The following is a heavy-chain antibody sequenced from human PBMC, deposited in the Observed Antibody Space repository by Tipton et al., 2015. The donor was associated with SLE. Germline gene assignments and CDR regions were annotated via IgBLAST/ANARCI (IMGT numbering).Heavy chain of an antibody. D-gene: IGHD6-13*01. J-gene: IGHJ3*02. CDR2: IYPSGST. CDR1: GGSINYYY. Sequence: TLSLTCTVSGGSINYYYWSWIRQSAGKGLEGIGRIYPSGSTNYNPSLTSRITMSADTSNNQFSLKLSSVTAADTAVYYCARERDSSSWNDAFQIWGQGTTVTVSS. CDR3: ARERDSSSWNDAFQI. V-gene: IGHV4-4*07.